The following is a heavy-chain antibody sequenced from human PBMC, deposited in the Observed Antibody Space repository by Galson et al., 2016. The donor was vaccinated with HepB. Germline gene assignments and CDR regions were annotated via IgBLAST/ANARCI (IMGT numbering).Heavy chain of an antibody. J-gene: IGHJ6*02. CDR3: ARGGTGRLAYYYYGMDV. CDR2: ISDDVSSK. CDR1: GFTFRYFS. D-gene: IGHD1-1*01. V-gene: IGHV3-30*04. Sequence: SLRLSCAASGFTFRYFSIHWVRQAPGKGLEWVTIISDDVSSKYYADSVKGRFTISRDNSKNTVNLQMNNLRTEDTAVYYCARGGTGRLAYYYYGMDVWGPGTTVTVSS.